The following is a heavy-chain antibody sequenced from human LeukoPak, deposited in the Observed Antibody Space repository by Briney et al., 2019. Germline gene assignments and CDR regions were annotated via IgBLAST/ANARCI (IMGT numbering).Heavy chain of an antibody. J-gene: IGHJ4*02. V-gene: IGHV3-48*03. CDR1: GFTFSSYE. CDR2: ISSTGCTI. CDR3: ARVHRSSAWKFDS. D-gene: IGHD6-19*01. Sequence: GGSLRLSCAASGFTFSSYEMNWVRQAPGKGLEWVSYISSTGCTIYYADSVKGRFTISRDNAKNSLYLQLNSLRAEDTAVYYCARVHRSSAWKFDSWGQGTLVTVSS.